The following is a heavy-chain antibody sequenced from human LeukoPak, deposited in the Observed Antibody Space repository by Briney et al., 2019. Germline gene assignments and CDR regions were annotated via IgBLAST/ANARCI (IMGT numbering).Heavy chain of an antibody. V-gene: IGHV3-48*03. J-gene: IGHJ4*02. Sequence: GGSLRLSCAASGFTFSSYEMNWVRQAPGKGLEWVSYISSSSSTIYYADSVKGRFTISRDNAKNSLYLQMNSLRAEDTALYYCARDPYCGGDCSFDYWGQGTLVTVSS. D-gene: IGHD2-21*02. CDR1: GFTFSSYE. CDR3: ARDPYCGGDCSFDY. CDR2: ISSSSSTI.